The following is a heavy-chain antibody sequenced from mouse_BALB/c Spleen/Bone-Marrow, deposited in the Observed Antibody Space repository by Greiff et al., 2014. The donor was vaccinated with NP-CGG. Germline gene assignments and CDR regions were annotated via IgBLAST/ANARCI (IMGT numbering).Heavy chain of an antibody. CDR3: ANYGNYFDY. CDR1: GYSITSGYY. V-gene: IGHV3-6*02. J-gene: IGHJ2*01. CDR2: ISYDGSN. Sequence: QSGPGLVKPSQSLSLTCTVTGYSITSGYYWNWIRRFPGNKLEWMGYISYDGSNNYNPSLKNRISITRDTSKNQFFLKLNSVTTEDTATYYCANYGNYFDYWGQGTTLTVSS. D-gene: IGHD2-1*01.